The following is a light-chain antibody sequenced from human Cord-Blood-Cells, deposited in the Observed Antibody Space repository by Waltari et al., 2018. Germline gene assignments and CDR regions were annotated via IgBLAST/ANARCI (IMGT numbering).Light chain of an antibody. CDR3: QQYSSTPLT. CDR1: QSVLYSSNNKNY. Sequence: DIVMTQSPDSLAVSLGERATINCKSSQSVLYSSNNKNYLAWYQQKPGQPPKLLIYWASTRESGVPDRFSGSGSGTDFTLTISSLQAEDVAVYYCQQYSSTPLTF. CDR2: WAS. V-gene: IGKV4-1*01. J-gene: IGKJ4*01.